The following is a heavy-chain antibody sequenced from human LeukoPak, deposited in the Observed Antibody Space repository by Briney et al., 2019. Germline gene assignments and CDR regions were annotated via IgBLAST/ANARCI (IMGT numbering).Heavy chain of an antibody. D-gene: IGHD3-10*02. CDR1: GFTFSSYA. V-gene: IGHV3-30-3*01. CDR2: ISYDGSNK. CDR3: GRGSVVFGELNY. J-gene: IGHJ4*02. Sequence: QPGRSLRLSCAASGFTFSSYAMHWVRQAPGKGLEWVAVISYDGSNKFYADSVKGRFTLSRDNSKNTLYLQMNSLRIEDTAVYYCGRGSVVFGELNYWVQGSLVTVSP.